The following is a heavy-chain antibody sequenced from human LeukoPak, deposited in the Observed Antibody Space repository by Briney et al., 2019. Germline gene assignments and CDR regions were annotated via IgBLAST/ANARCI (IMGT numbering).Heavy chain of an antibody. CDR3: VKDSACGDYVGTNFDY. D-gene: IGHD4-17*01. Sequence: GGSLRLSCAASGFTFSSYAMSWVRQAPGKGLEWVSAISGSGGSTYYADSVKGRFTISRDNSKNTLYLQMNSLRAEDTAVYSSVKDSACGDYVGTNFDYWGQGTLVTVSS. J-gene: IGHJ4*02. V-gene: IGHV3-23*01. CDR1: GFTFSSYA. CDR2: ISGSGGST.